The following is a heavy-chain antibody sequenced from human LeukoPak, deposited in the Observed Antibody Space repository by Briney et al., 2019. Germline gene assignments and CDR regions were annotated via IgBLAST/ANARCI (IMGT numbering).Heavy chain of an antibody. D-gene: IGHD4-23*01. V-gene: IGHV3-21*01. J-gene: IGHJ4*02. CDR2: ISSDSSHI. CDR1: GFTFSGYS. Sequence: GGSLRLSCAASGFTFSGYSMNWIRQAPGKGLEWVSIISSDSSHIYDTDSAKGRFTISRDNAKNSLYLQMNSLRPEDTAVYYCVRGATAVTRHLDYWGQGTLVTVSS. CDR3: VRGATAVTRHLDY.